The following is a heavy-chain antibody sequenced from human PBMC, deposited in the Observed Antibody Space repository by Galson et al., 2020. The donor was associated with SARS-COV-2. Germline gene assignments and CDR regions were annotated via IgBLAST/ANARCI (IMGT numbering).Heavy chain of an antibody. CDR2: IYTRGST. J-gene: IGHJ5*02. V-gene: IGHV4-61*02. Sequence: ETSETLSLTRTVSGGSISSGSYYWSWLRQPAGKGLEWIGRIYTRGSTNYNPSPNSRVTISVDTSKNQFSLKLSSVTAADTAVYYCARERGVDYDFWSGYHNWFDPWGQGTLVTVSS. CDR1: GGSISSGSYY. CDR3: ARERGVDYDFWSGYHNWFDP. D-gene: IGHD3-3*01.